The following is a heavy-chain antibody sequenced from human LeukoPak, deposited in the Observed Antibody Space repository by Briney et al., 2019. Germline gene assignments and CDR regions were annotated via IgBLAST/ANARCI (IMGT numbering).Heavy chain of an antibody. CDR2: INPNSGGT. D-gene: IGHD3-22*01. CDR3: ARGPHYYDSSGYTAY. Sequence: ASVKVSCKASGYTFTSYDINWVRQAPGQGLEWMGWINPNSGGTNYAQKFQGRVTMTRDTSISTAYMELSRLRSDDTAVYYCARGPHYYDSSGYTAYWGQGTLVTDSS. V-gene: IGHV1-2*02. CDR1: GYTFTSYD. J-gene: IGHJ4*02.